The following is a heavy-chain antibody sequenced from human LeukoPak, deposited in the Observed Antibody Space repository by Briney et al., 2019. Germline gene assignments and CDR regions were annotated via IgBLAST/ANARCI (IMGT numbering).Heavy chain of an antibody. V-gene: IGHV3-21*01. Sequence: PGGSLRLSCAASGFTFSSYSMNWVRQAPGKGLEWVSPISSSSYIYYADSVKGRFTISRDNAKNSLYLQMNSLRAEDTAVYYCARDGGDYDILTGYGYWGQGTLVTVSS. CDR2: ISSSSYI. CDR1: GFTFSSYS. J-gene: IGHJ4*02. CDR3: ARDGGDYDILTGYGY. D-gene: IGHD3-9*01.